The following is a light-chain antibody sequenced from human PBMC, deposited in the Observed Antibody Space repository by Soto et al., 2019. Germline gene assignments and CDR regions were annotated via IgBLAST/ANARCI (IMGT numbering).Light chain of an antibody. CDR1: QGISSA. J-gene: IGKJ3*01. CDR3: QQFYTHPLT. Sequence: AIQLTQSPSSLSASVGDRVTITCRASQGISSALAWFQQKPGKVPNLLISDSSSLESGVPSRFSGSGSGTDFTLTISSLQPEDFANYYCQQFYTHPLTFGPGTKVDIK. V-gene: IGKV1-13*02. CDR2: DSS.